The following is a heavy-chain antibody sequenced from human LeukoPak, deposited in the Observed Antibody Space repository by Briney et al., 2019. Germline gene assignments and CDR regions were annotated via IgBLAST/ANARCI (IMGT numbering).Heavy chain of an antibody. Sequence: ASVKVSCKVSGYTLTELSMHWVRQAPGQGLEWMGEIIPIFGTANYAQKFQGRVTITADESTSTAYMELSSLRSEDTAVYYCARGDPRGYSYGSYYYYGMDVWGQGTTVTVSS. V-gene: IGHV1-69*13. CDR2: IIPIFGTA. CDR3: ARGDPRGYSYGSYYYYGMDV. J-gene: IGHJ6*02. CDR1: GYTLTELS. D-gene: IGHD5-18*01.